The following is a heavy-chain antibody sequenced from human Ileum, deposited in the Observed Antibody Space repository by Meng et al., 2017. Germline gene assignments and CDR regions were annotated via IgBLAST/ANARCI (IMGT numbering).Heavy chain of an antibody. J-gene: IGHJ5*02. CDR1: GGCFSGYY. CDR3: ARGGPWFDP. Sequence: QVPLQQWGAGLVKPSETLSLTCAVYGGCFSGYYWSWIRQPPGKGLEWIGEINHSGSTNYNPSLKSRVTISVDTSKNQFSLKLSSVTAADTAVYYCARGGPWFDPWGQGTLVTVSS. CDR2: INHSGST. V-gene: IGHV4-34*01.